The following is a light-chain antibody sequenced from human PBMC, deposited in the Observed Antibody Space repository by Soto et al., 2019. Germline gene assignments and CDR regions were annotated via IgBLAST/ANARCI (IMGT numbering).Light chain of an antibody. CDR2: DAS. J-gene: IGKJ5*01. V-gene: IGKV1-5*01. CDR1: QSISSW. Sequence: DVQMTQSPSTLSASVGDRVTITCRASQSISSWLAWYKQKPGRAPNLLIYDASTLQSGVSSRFSGSGSGTEFTLTTNRLQPDDFATYYCQQYKSYSQFTFGQGTRLEIK. CDR3: QQYKSYSQFT.